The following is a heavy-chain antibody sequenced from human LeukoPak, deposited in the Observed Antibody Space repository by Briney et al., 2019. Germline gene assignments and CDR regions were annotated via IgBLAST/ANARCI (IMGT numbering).Heavy chain of an antibody. J-gene: IGHJ4*02. CDR2: ISAYNGNT. V-gene: IGHV1-18*01. Sequence: ASVKVSCKASGYTFTSYGISWVRQAPGQGLEWMGWISAYNGNTNYAQKFQGRVTMTTDTSTSTAYMELRSLRFDDTAVYYCAREASPLYYFDYWGQGTLVTVSS. CDR3: AREASPLYYFDY. CDR1: GYTFTSYG.